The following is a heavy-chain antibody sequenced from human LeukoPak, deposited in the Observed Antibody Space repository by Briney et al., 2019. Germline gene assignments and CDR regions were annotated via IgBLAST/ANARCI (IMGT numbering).Heavy chain of an antibody. D-gene: IGHD3-3*01. Sequence: GGSLRLSCVVSGFTFSSYAMSWVRQAPGKGLEWVSGISGSGDNTYYADSVKGRFTISRDNSKNTLYVQMNSLRAEDTAVYYCARDPGDFGSGYSFDYWGQGTLVTVSS. CDR2: ISGSGDNT. J-gene: IGHJ4*02. V-gene: IGHV3-23*01. CDR1: GFTFSSYA. CDR3: ARDPGDFGSGYSFDY.